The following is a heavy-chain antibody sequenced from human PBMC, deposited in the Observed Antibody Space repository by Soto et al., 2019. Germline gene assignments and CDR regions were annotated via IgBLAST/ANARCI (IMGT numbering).Heavy chain of an antibody. J-gene: IGHJ4*02. CDR2: INHSGST. V-gene: IGHV4-34*01. D-gene: IGHD3-16*01. CDR1: GGSFSGYY. CDR3: ARGGGRIFDY. Sequence: QVQLQQWGAGLLKPSETLSLTCAVYGGSFSGYYWNWIRQPPGEGLEWIGEINHSGSTNYNPSLTRRLTTSVDTTKTQRSLKLSSVTAADTAVYYCARGGGRIFDYWGQGTLVTVSS.